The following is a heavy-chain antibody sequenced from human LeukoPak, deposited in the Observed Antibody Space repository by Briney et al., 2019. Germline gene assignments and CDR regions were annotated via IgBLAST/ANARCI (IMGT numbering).Heavy chain of an antibody. CDR1: GFTFSSYA. V-gene: IGHV3-23*01. Sequence: GGSLRLSCEASGFTFSSYAMSWVRQAPGKGLEWVSGISTNGGSTSYADPVKGRLTISRDNPRNMLYMEMNSMGAEDTAVYYCSVMLRYYDGSGYWVQWGQGTLVTVSS. D-gene: IGHD3-22*01. CDR2: ISTNGGST. J-gene: IGHJ4*02. CDR3: SVMLRYYDGSGYWVQ.